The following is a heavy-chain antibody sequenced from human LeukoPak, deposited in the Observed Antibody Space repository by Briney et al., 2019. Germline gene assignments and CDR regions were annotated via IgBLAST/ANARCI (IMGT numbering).Heavy chain of an antibody. Sequence: GASVKVSFQGFGFTFSRKGISWGGPGPGQGVGGVGWMNPNSGNTGYAQKFQGRVTMTRNTSISTAYMELSSLRSEDTAVYYCARAIGDYVSWGGSYWGQGTLVTVSS. CDR3: ARAIGDYVSWGGSY. V-gene: IGHV1-8*01. J-gene: IGHJ4*02. CDR1: GFTFSRKG. D-gene: IGHD4-17*01. CDR2: MNPNSGNT.